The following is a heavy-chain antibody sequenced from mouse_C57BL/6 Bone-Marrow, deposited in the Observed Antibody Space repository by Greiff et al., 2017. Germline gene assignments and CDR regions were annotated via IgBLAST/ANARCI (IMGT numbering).Heavy chain of an antibody. J-gene: IGHJ1*03. CDR3: AREVHGLRRNFDV. CDR1: GYTFTSYW. D-gene: IGHD2-4*01. CDR2: IYPGSGST. Sequence: QVQLQQPGAELVKPGASVKMSCKASGYTFTSYWITWVKQRPGQGLEWIGDIYPGSGSTNYNEEFKSKATLTVDTSSSTAYMQLSSLTSEDSAVYYYAREVHGLRRNFDVWGRGTGVTVSS. V-gene: IGHV1-55*01.